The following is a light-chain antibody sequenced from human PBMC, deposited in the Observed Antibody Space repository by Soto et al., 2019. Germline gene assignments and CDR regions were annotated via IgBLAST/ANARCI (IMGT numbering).Light chain of an antibody. Sequence: DIQMTQSPSSLSASVGDRVTITCRASQIINTWLAWYQQKPGKAPKLLINRESNLVNGVPSRFSGSGSGTEFTLTISSLQPDDFSIYYCQQYETYSGTFGPGTKVDL. CDR1: QIINTW. J-gene: IGKJ3*01. CDR2: RES. V-gene: IGKV1-5*03. CDR3: QQYETYSGT.